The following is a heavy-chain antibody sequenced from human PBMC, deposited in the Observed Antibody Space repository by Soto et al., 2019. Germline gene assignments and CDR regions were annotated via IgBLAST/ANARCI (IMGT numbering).Heavy chain of an antibody. CDR1: GFTFSSYS. J-gene: IGHJ4*02. V-gene: IGHV3-21*01. CDR2: ISSSSYI. D-gene: IGHD3-22*01. Sequence: GGSLRLSCAASGFTFSSYSMNWVRQAPGKGLEWVSSISSSSYIYYADSVKGRFTISRDNAKNSLYLQMNSLRAEDTAVYYCARDTYYYDSSGYYYLDYWGQGTLVTVSS. CDR3: ARDTYYYDSSGYYYLDY.